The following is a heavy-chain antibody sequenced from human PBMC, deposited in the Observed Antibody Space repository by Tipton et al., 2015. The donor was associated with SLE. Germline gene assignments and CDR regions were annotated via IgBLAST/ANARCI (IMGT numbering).Heavy chain of an antibody. J-gene: IGHJ4*02. CDR2: INHSGST. Sequence: LRLSCGVYGGSFSGYYWSWIRQPPGKRLEWIGDINHSGSTNYNPSLKSRVTISVDTSIKQFSLRLTSVTAADTAVYYCARAIAAAGDDFDYWGQGTLVTVSS. V-gene: IGHV4-34*01. D-gene: IGHD6-13*01. CDR1: GGSFSGYY. CDR3: ARAIAAAGDDFDY.